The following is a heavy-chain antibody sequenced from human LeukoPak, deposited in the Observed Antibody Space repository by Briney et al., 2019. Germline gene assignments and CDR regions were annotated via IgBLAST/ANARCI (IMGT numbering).Heavy chain of an antibody. CDR1: GFAFSFFA. V-gene: IGHV3-23*01. J-gene: IGHJ4*02. Sequence: GGSLRLSCTASGFAFSFFAMSWVRQARGKGLEWVSAINGDGSSTYYADSVKGRFTISRDNSNNTLFLQMNSLRVEDTAVYYCAKWGAQSGSYRVVDSWGRGTLVTVSS. CDR2: INGDGSST. CDR3: AKWGAQSGSYRVVDS. D-gene: IGHD3-10*01.